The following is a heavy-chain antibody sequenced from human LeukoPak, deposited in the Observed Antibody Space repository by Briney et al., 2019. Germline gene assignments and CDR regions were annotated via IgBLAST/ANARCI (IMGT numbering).Heavy chain of an antibody. CDR2: INWNGGST. CDR3: ARGHCSGGSCYWYYFDY. J-gene: IGHJ4*02. Sequence: GGSLRLSCAASGFTFDDYGMSWVRQAPGKGLEWVSGINWNGGSTGYADSVKGRFTISRDNAKNSLYLQMNSLRAEDTALYYCARGHCSGGSCYWYYFDYWGQGTLVTVSS. CDR1: GFTFDDYG. V-gene: IGHV3-20*04. D-gene: IGHD2-15*01.